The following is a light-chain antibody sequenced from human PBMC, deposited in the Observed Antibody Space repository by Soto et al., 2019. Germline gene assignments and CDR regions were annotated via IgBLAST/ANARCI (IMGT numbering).Light chain of an antibody. CDR1: SSDVGSYNF. V-gene: IGLV2-23*01. CDR3: CSSAAGDSAV. CDR2: EGS. Sequence: QSVLTQPASVSGSPGQSITISCTGTSSDVGSYNFVSWYQQHPGKAPKLMIFEGSKRPAGVSNRFSGYKSGNTASLTISGLQAEDEDDYYCCSSAAGDSAVFGGGTQLTVL. J-gene: IGLJ7*01.